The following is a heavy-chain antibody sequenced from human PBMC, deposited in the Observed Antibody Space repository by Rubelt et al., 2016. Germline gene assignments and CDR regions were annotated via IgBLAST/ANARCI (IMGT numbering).Heavy chain of an antibody. V-gene: IGHV1-18*01. D-gene: IGHD3-22*01. Sequence: QVQLVQSGAEVKKPGASVKVSCKASGYTFTSYGISWVRQAPGQGLEWMGWISAYNGNTNYAQKLQGRGTMTGDTSISTAYMGLSRLRSDDTAVYYCARFAIGGHSSGYLFDYWGQGTLVTVSS. CDR1: GYTFTSYG. CDR3: ARFAIGGHSSGYLFDY. CDR2: ISAYNGNT. J-gene: IGHJ4*02.